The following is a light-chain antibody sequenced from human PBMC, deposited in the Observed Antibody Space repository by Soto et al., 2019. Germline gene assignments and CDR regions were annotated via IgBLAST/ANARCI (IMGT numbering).Light chain of an antibody. CDR1: QSISNF. CDR2: TAS. CDR3: QQSYSTSIT. V-gene: IGKV1-39*01. Sequence: DIQMTQSPSSLSASVGDRVTITCRASQSISNFLNWYQQTPGKAPKLLISTASTLQTGVPSRFDGSGSGTDFTLTINNLQPEDFATYYCQQSYSTSITFGQGTDWRL. J-gene: IGKJ5*01.